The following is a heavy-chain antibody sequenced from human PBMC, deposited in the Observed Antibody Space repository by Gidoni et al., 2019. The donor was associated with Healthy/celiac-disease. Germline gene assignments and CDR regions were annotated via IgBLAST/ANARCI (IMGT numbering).Heavy chain of an antibody. CDR3: ARARRWLQDY. CDR2: IWYDGSNK. V-gene: IGHV3-33*01. J-gene: IGHJ4*02. Sequence: QVTLVESGGGVVQPGRSLRRACAASGFTFSSYGMHWVRQAPGKGLEWVAVIWYDGSNKYYADSVKGRFTISRDNSKNTLYRQMNSLRAEDTAVYYCARARRWLQDYWGQGTLVTVSS. D-gene: IGHD5-12*01. CDR1: GFTFSSYG.